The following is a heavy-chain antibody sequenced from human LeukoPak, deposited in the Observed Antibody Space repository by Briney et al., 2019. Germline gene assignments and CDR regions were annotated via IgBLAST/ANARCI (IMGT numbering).Heavy chain of an antibody. CDR3: AKSGLSRFDY. D-gene: IGHD4/OR15-4a*01. CDR1: GFTFSSYG. J-gene: IGHJ4*02. Sequence: GGSLRLSCAASGFTFSSYGMSWVRQAPGKGLEWVSSVSGSGGNTHYADSVKGRFTISRDNSKNTLSLQMNSLRAEDTAVYYCAKSGLSRFDYWGQGTLVTVSS. CDR2: VSGSGGNT. V-gene: IGHV3-23*01.